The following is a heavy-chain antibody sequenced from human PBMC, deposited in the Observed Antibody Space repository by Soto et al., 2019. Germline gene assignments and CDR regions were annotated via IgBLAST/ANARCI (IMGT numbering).Heavy chain of an antibody. CDR1: GGSISSYY. CDR3: ARDASGYFEDPWFDP. D-gene: IGHD5-12*01. V-gene: IGHV4-59*01. J-gene: IGHJ5*02. Sequence: TSETLSLTCTVSGGSISSYYWSWIRQPPGKGLEWIGYIYYSGGTNYNPSLKSRVTISVDTSKNQFSLKLSSVTAADTAVYYCARDASGYFEDPWFDPWGQGTLVTVSS. CDR2: IYYSGGT.